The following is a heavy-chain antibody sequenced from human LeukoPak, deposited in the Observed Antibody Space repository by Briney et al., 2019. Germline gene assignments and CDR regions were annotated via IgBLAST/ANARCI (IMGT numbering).Heavy chain of an antibody. CDR2: ITNSGGST. D-gene: IGHD5-18*01. CDR3: AKTRSIEYTYGKFYY. J-gene: IGHJ4*02. V-gene: IGHV3-23*01. Sequence: GGSLRLSCAASGLTFSRYAMSWVRQAPGKGLEWVSGITNSGGSTYYADSVKARFTISRDNSKNTLYLQMNSLRADDTAVYYCAKTRSIEYTYGKFYYWGQGTLVTVSS. CDR1: GLTFSRYA.